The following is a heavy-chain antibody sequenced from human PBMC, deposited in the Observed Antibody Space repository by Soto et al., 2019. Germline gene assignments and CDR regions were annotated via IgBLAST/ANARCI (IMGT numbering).Heavy chain of an antibody. CDR2: INHSGST. J-gene: IGHJ5*02. CDR3: ARGRRIAFAGTPFDP. Sequence: QVQLQQWGAGLLKPSETLSLTCAVYGGSFSGYYWSWIRQPPGKGLEWIGEINHSGSTNYNPSLTSPVTISVDTSKIQVSLKLSSVTAAYTAVYYCARGRRIAFAGTPFDPWGQGTLVTVSS. V-gene: IGHV4-34*01. CDR1: GGSFSGYY. D-gene: IGHD6-19*01.